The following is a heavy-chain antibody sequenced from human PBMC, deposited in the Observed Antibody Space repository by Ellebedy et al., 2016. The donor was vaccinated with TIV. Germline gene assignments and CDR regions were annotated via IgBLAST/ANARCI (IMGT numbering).Heavy chain of an antibody. V-gene: IGHV1-69*13. CDR2: IIPTFGRV. CDR3: ATGGGYNWFES. Sequence: AASVKVSCKASGGAFSNYAFNWVRQAPGQGLEWMGGIIPTFGRVQYAQKFQDRVTIAAVESTNTAYMELSSLRLEDTAIYYCATGGGYNWFESWGQGTLVTVSS. CDR1: GGAFSNYA. D-gene: IGHD4-23*01. J-gene: IGHJ5*01.